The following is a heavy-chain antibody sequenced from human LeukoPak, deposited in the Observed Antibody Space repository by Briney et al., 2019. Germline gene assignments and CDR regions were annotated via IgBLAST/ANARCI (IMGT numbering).Heavy chain of an antibody. V-gene: IGHV1-2*04. CDR3: ARSGGYSYGYFDY. J-gene: IGHJ4*02. CDR1: GYTFTGYY. Sequence: ASVNVSCKASGYTFTGYYMHRVRQAPGQGLEWMGWINPNSGGTNYAQKFQGWVTMTRDTSISTAYMELSRLRSDDTAVYYCARSGGYSYGYFDYWGQGTLVTVSS. D-gene: IGHD5-18*01. CDR2: INPNSGGT.